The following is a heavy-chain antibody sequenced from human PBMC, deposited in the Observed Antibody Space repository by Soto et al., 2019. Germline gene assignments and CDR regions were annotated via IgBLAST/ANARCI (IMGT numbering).Heavy chain of an antibody. CDR2: IRQDGSEK. V-gene: IGHV3-7*01. J-gene: IGHJ4*02. D-gene: IGHD3-9*01. CDR3: ARSRATGYHYPWHFDY. CDR1: GFTFSNYW. Sequence: GGSLRLSCAASGFTFSNYWMSWVRQAPGKGLEWVANIRQDGSEKHYVDSVKGRFTISRDNAKNSLDLQMNSLRAEDTAVFYCARSRATGYHYPWHFDYWGQGTLVTVSS.